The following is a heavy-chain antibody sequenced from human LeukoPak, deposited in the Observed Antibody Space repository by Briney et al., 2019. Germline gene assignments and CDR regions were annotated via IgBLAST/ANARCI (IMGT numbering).Heavy chain of an antibody. V-gene: IGHV3-53*01. CDR1: GFTVSSNY. J-gene: IGHJ4*02. CDR2: IYGGGST. D-gene: IGHD3-10*01. CDR3: ASSMVRGLIDY. Sequence: PGGSLRLSCATSGFTVSSNYMSWVRQAPGKGLEWVSIIYGGGSTFYAASVKGRFTSSRDNSKNTLSLQMNSLRVDDTAVYYCASSMVRGLIDYWGQGTLVTVSS.